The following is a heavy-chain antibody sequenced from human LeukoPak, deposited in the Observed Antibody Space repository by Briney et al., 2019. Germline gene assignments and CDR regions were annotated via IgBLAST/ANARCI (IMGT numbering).Heavy chain of an antibody. V-gene: IGHV3-74*01. CDR1: GFTFNRYW. CDR2: ILNDEGST. Sequence: GGSLRLSCAASGFTFNRYWMHWVRQAPGEGPVWVAHILNDEGSTSYADSVKGRFTISRDDAKNTLSLQMNSLRAEDTAVYHCVRHNYGYDYWGQGTPVTVSS. D-gene: IGHD5-18*01. J-gene: IGHJ4*02. CDR3: VRHNYGYDY.